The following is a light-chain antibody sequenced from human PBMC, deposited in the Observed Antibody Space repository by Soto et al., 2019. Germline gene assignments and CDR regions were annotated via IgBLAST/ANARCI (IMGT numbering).Light chain of an antibody. V-gene: IGKV1-5*03. Sequence: DIQVTQAPSTLSASVGDRVTITCRASQSISSWLAWYQQKPGKAPKPLIDKASSLEIGVSSRFSGSGSGTHFTLTISRLQPDDFATYDGQQNNSYSGTFGQGTKVEIK. J-gene: IGKJ1*01. CDR3: QQNNSYSGT. CDR2: KAS. CDR1: QSISSW.